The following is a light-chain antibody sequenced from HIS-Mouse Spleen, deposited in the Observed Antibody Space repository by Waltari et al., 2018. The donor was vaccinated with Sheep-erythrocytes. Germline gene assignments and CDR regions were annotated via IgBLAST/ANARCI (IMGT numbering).Light chain of an antibody. CDR3: MQGT. CDR2: KVS. Sequence: DVVMTQSPLSLPVTLGQPASISCRSRQNLVHSDGNTYLNWFQQRPGQSPRRLIYKVSNRDSGVPDRFSGSGSGTDFTLKISRVEAEDVGVYYCMQGTFGQGTKLEIK. V-gene: IGKV2-30*02. CDR1: QNLVHSDGNTY. J-gene: IGKJ2*01.